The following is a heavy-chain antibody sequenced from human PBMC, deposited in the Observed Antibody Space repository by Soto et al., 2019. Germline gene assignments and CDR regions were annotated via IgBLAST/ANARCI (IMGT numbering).Heavy chain of an antibody. CDR1: VCTFRSYN. CDR3: SSIAARPHGYVAFEV. V-gene: IGHV1-69*02. D-gene: IGHD6-6*01. J-gene: IGHJ3*01. Sequence: QVQLVQSGAEVKKPGSSVTVSCKASVCTFRSYNISWVRQAPGQGLEWMGRIIPILGIANYAQKFQCRVKITADKSTSKAYMEQRSLRSDNTAVYYCSSIAARPHGYVAFEVGGPGTKVTVSA. CDR2: IIPILGIA.